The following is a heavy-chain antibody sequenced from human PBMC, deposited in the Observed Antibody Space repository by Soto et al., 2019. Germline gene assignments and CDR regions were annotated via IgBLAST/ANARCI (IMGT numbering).Heavy chain of an antibody. V-gene: IGHV1-3*01. CDR3: ARAGVGYSGGVFNWLDS. D-gene: IGHD2-21*01. CDR2: INGGNGNT. CDR1: GYIFTRYA. J-gene: IGHJ5*01. Sequence: QVQLVQSGAEVKEPGASVKVSCEASGYIFTRYAVHWVRQAPGQRLEWMGWINGGNGNTRYSQMMQGRVTITRDTSASTAYMEVASLTSEDTAIYYCARAGVGYSGGVFNWLDSWGQGTLFTVSS.